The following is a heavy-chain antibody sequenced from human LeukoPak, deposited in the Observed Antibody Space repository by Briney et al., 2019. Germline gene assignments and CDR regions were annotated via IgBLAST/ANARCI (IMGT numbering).Heavy chain of an antibody. CDR1: GGSFSGYY. CDR3: ARAGDSSGYADS. V-gene: IGHV4-34*01. Sequence: TASETLSLTCAVYGGSFSGYYCSWIRQPPGKRLEWIGEINHSGRTNYNPSLKSRVTISVDTSKNQFSLKLSSVTAADTAVYYCARAGDSSGYADSGGQGTLVTVSS. CDR2: INHSGRT. J-gene: IGHJ4*02. D-gene: IGHD3-22*01.